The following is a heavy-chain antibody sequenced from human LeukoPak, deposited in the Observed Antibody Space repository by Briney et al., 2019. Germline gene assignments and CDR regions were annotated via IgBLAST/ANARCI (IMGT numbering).Heavy chain of an antibody. V-gene: IGHV4-59*01. CDR3: AGTMVRGEKGFSYYSYGMDV. CDR1: GGSISSYY. Sequence: SETLSLTCTVSGGSISSYYWSWIRQPPGKGLEWIGYIYYSGSTNYNPSLKSRVTISVDTSKNQFSLKLSSVTAADTAVYYCAGTMVRGEKGFSYYSYGMDVWGKGTTVTVSS. D-gene: IGHD3-10*01. CDR2: IYYSGST. J-gene: IGHJ6*04.